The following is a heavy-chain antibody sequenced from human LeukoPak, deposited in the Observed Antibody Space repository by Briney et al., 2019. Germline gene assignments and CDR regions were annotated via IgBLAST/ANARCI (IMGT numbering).Heavy chain of an antibody. D-gene: IGHD2-15*01. Sequence: SQTLSLTCAISGYSFSSNSAAWNWVRQSPSRGLEWLGRTYYMSKWYNDYAVSVKSLITINPDTSKNQFSLQLNSVTPEDTAVYYCARGPQVVGYYYIDVWGKGTTVTVSS. CDR3: ARGPQVVGYYYIDV. CDR2: TYYMSKWYN. CDR1: GYSFSSNSAA. J-gene: IGHJ6*03. V-gene: IGHV6-1*01.